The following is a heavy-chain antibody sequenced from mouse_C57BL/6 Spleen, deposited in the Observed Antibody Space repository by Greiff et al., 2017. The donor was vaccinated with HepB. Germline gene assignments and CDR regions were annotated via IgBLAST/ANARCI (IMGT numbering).Heavy chain of an antibody. CDR3: AREDTTVVVDY. D-gene: IGHD1-1*01. V-gene: IGHV3-6*01. J-gene: IGHJ2*01. CDR2: ISYDGSN. Sequence: DVKLVESGPGLVKPSQSLSLTCSVTGYSITSGYYWNWIRQFPGNKLEWMGYISYDGSNNYNPSLKNRISITRDTSKNQFFLKLNSVTTEDTATYYCAREDTTVVVDYWGQGTTLTVSS. CDR1: GYSITSGYY.